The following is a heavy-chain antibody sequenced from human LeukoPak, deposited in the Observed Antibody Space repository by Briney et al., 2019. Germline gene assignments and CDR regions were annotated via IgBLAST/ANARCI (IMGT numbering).Heavy chain of an antibody. CDR3: AILWGYSSSGYEFWFDP. D-gene: IGHD6-13*01. J-gene: IGHJ5*02. V-gene: IGHV1-69*06. Sequence: SVKVSCKASVGTFSRYAMSWVRQAPGQGLEWMGGIIPIFGTANCAQKFQGRVTITADKSTSTAYMELSSLRSEDTAVYYCAILWGYSSSGYEFWFDPWGEGTLVTVSS. CDR2: IIPIFGTA. CDR1: VGTFSRYA.